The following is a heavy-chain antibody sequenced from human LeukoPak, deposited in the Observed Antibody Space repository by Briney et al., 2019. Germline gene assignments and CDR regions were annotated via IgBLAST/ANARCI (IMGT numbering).Heavy chain of an antibody. Sequence: ASVKVSCKASGYTFTSYGISWVRQAPGQGLEWMGWISAYNGNTNYAQKLQGRVTMTTDTSTSTAYMELRSLRSDDTAVYYCARARTRTAMVKVRGSFDYWGQGTLVTVSS. V-gene: IGHV1-18*01. J-gene: IGHJ4*02. CDR1: GYTFTSYG. CDR3: ARARTRTAMVKVRGSFDY. CDR2: ISAYNGNT. D-gene: IGHD5-18*01.